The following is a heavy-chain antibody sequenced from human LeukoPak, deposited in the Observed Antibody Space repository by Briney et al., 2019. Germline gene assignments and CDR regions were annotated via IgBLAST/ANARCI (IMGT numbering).Heavy chain of an antibody. CDR2: IIPIFGTA. CDR1: GGTFSSYA. J-gene: IGHJ4*02. CDR3: ASPYYDMLTGYYMAPVH. Sequence: SVKVSCKASGGTFSSYAISWVRQAPGQGLEWMGGIIPIFGTANYAQKFQGRVTITTDESTSTAYMELSSLRSEDTAVYYCASPYYDMLTGYYMAPVHWGRGTLVTVSS. D-gene: IGHD3-9*01. V-gene: IGHV1-69*05.